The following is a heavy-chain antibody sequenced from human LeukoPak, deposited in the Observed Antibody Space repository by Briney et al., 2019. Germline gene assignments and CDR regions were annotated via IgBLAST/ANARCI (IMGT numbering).Heavy chain of an antibody. J-gene: IGHJ4*02. CDR2: IYYSGST. D-gene: IGHD6-13*01. CDR1: GGSISSYY. V-gene: IGHV4-59*01. Sequence: SETLSLTCTVSGGSISSYYWSWIRQPPGKGLEWIGYIYYSGSTNYNPSLKSRVTISVDTSKNQFSLKLSSVTAADTAVYYCARTEIAAAGSFDYRGQGTLVTVSS. CDR3: ARTEIAAAGSFDY.